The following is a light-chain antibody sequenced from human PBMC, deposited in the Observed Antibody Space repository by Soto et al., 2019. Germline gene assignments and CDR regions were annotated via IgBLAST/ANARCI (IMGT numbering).Light chain of an antibody. CDR1: QSVSTSY. J-gene: IGKJ1*01. CDR2: GES. CDR3: VP. V-gene: IGKV3-20*01. Sequence: GERSTLSCTSSQSVSTSYFAWYQHKPGQAPRLLIYGESRRVTGIPDRFSGSGSGADFTLTISFFFHEEYGMRYSVPFG.